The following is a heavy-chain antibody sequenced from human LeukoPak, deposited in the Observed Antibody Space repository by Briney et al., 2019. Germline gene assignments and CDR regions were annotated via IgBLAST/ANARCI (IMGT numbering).Heavy chain of an antibody. Sequence: SVKVSCKASGYTFTGYYMHWVRQAPGQGLEWMGWINPNSGGTNYAQKFQGRVTMTRDTSISTAYMELSRLRSDDTAVYYCARNQGVVNWFDPWGQGTLVTVSS. CDR3: ARNQGVVNWFDP. D-gene: IGHD3-10*01. CDR1: GYTFTGYY. CDR2: INPNSGGT. J-gene: IGHJ5*02. V-gene: IGHV1-2*02.